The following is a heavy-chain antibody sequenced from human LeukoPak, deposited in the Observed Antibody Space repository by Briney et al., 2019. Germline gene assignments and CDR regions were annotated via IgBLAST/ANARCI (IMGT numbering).Heavy chain of an antibody. D-gene: IGHD5-18*01. CDR3: AKDSPLSIQLWPHAFDI. CDR2: IYYSGST. J-gene: IGHJ3*02. V-gene: IGHV4-59*01. CDR1: GGSISSYY. Sequence: SETLSLTCTVSGGSISSYYWSWIRQPPGKGLEWIGYIYYSGSTNYNPSLKSRVTISVDTSKNQFSLKLSSVTAAGTAVYYCAKDSPLSIQLWPHAFDIGGKGTRVTVSS.